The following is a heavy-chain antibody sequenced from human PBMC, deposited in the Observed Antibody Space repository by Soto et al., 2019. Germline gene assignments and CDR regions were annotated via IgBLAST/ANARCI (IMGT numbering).Heavy chain of an antibody. CDR3: ARDMFPYSSSFFDY. CDR1: GFTFSSYA. CDR2: ISYDVSNK. Sequence: XVSLRLSCAASGFTFSSYAVHGVRQAPGKGLEWVAVISYDVSNKYYADSVKGRFTISRDNSKNTLYLQMNSLRAEDTAVYYCARDMFPYSSSFFDYWGQGTLVTVSS. V-gene: IGHV3-30-3*01. D-gene: IGHD6-13*01. J-gene: IGHJ4*02.